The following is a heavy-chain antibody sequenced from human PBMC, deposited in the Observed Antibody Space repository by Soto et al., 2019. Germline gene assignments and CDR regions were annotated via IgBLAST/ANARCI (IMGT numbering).Heavy chain of an antibody. CDR2: ISGSGDST. V-gene: IGHV3-23*01. D-gene: IGHD1-26*01. Sequence: EVQLLESGGGLVQPGGSLRLSCAASGFTFSSYAMRWVRQAPGKGLEWVSAISGSGDSTYYADSVKGRFTISRDNSTNTRYLQTNSLRAEDTAIYYCARRGSGSAYDCWGQGTLVTVSS. CDR3: ARRGSGSAYDC. CDR1: GFTFSSYA. J-gene: IGHJ4*02.